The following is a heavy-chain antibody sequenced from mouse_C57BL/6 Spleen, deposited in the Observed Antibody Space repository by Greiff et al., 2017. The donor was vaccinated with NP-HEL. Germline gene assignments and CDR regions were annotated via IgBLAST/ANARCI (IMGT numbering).Heavy chain of an antibody. Sequence: EVQVVESGGGLVKPGGSLKLSCAASGFTFSDYGMHWVRQAPEKGLEWVAYISSGSSTIYYADTVKGRFTISRDNAKNTLFLQMTSLRSEDTAMYYCARYGSSHYYAMDYWGQGTSVTVSS. V-gene: IGHV5-17*01. CDR1: GFTFSDYG. J-gene: IGHJ4*01. CDR3: ARYGSSHYYAMDY. D-gene: IGHD1-1*01. CDR2: ISSGSSTI.